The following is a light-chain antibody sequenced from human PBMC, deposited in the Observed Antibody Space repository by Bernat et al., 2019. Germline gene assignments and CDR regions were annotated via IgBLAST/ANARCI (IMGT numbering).Light chain of an antibody. CDR1: ESLVHSNGNTY. Sequence: DIVMTQTPLFSPVTLGQPASISCRSSESLVHSNGNTYLTWFHQRPGKPPRLLIYRISNRFSGVPDRFSGSGAGTDFTLKISRVEADDVGVYYCMQATHSPWTFGQGTKVEIK. V-gene: IGKV2-24*01. CDR2: RIS. CDR3: MQATHSPWT. J-gene: IGKJ1*01.